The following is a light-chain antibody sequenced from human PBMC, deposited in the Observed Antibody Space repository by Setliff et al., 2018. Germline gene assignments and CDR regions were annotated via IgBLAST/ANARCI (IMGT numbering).Light chain of an antibody. CDR3: AVWGDSLNGVV. V-gene: IGLV2-11*01. CDR1: TSDVGTYDF. Sequence: QSALTQPRSVSGSPGQSVTISCTGTTSDVGTYDFVSWYQEHPGKAPKLIIYDVTKRPSGVPDRFSAAKSGTSASLAISGLRSEDDAYYYCAVWGDSLNGVVFGGGTKVT. CDR2: DVT. J-gene: IGLJ2*01.